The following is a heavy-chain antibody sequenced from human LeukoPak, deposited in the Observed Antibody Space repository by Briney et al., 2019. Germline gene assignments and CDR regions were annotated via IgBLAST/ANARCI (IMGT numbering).Heavy chain of an antibody. CDR1: GYTFTGYY. V-gene: IGHV1-2*04. CDR2: INPSSGGT. CDR3: ARQTHEKDTAMEFFDY. D-gene: IGHD5-18*01. Sequence: ASVTVSCKASGYTFTGYYMHWVRQAPGQGLEWMGWINPSSGGTNYEQKFQGWVTMTRDTSISTAYMKLSRLRSDDTAVYYCARQTHEKDTAMEFFDYWGQGTLVTVSS. J-gene: IGHJ4*02.